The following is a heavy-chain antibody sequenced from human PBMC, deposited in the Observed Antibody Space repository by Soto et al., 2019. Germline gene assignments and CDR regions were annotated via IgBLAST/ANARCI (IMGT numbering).Heavy chain of an antibody. D-gene: IGHD2-15*01. Sequence: ASVKVSSMASGYTFTSYYMHWVRQAPGQGLEWMGIINPSGGSTSYAQKFQGRVTMTRDTSTSTVYMELSSLRSEDTAVYYCARDSTQRQFDPWGQGTLVTVSS. V-gene: IGHV1-46*01. J-gene: IGHJ5*02. CDR1: GYTFTSYY. CDR2: INPSGGST. CDR3: ARDSTQRQFDP.